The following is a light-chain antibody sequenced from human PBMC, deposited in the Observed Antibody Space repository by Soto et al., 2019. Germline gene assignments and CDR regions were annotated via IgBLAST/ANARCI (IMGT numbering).Light chain of an antibody. CDR2: DVS. V-gene: IGLV2-14*01. CDR1: SSDVGGYNY. J-gene: IGLJ1*01. Sequence: QSVLTQPASVSGSPGQSITISCTGTSSDVGGYNYVSWYQQHPGKAPKLMIYDVSNRPSGVSNRFSGSKSGNTASLTNSGLQAEDEADYYCSSYTSSSTYVFGTGTKLTVL. CDR3: SSYTSSSTYV.